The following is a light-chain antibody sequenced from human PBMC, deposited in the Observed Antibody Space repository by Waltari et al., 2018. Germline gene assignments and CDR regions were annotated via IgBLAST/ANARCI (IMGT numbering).Light chain of an antibody. Sequence: SYVLPQPPSVSVAPGQTARITCGINNIGSRSVHWCQQRPGQAPVLVIYYDTDRPPGFPGRFSGSNSEDTATLTISRVEAGDEADYYCQVWDSSRAHVVFGGGTRLTVL. CDR2: YDT. J-gene: IGLJ3*02. CDR3: QVWDSSRAHVV. V-gene: IGLV3-21*04. CDR1: NIGSRS.